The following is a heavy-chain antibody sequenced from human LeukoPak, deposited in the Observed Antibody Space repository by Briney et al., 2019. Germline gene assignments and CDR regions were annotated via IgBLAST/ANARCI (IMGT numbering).Heavy chain of an antibody. J-gene: IGHJ4*02. Sequence: GGSLRLSCAASGFTFSSYWMSWVRQAPGKGLEWVANIKQDGSEKYYVDSVKGRFTISRDNAKNSLYLQMNSLRAEDTAVYYCARRRPTVTTDYFDHWGQGTLVTVSS. D-gene: IGHD4-17*01. CDR3: ARRRPTVTTDYFDH. CDR1: GFTFSSYW. CDR2: IKQDGSEK. V-gene: IGHV3-7*01.